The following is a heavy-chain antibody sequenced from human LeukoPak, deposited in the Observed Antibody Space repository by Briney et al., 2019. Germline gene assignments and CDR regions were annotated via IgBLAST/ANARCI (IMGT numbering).Heavy chain of an antibody. J-gene: IGHJ3*02. CDR3: ARDAPILVAWNEVDDAFDI. CDR2: IYSGGST. CDR1: GFTVSSNY. Sequence: PGGSLRLACAASGFTVSSNYMSWVRQAPGEGLEWVSVIYSGGSTYYADSVKGRFTISRDNSKNTLYLQMNSLRAEDTAVYYCARDAPILVAWNEVDDAFDIWGQGTMVTVSS. V-gene: IGHV3-66*02. D-gene: IGHD1-1*01.